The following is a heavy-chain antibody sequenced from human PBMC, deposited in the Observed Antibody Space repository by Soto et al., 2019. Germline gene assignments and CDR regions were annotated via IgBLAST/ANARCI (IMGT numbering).Heavy chain of an antibody. CDR1: GGSFSGYY. D-gene: IGHD7-27*01. CDR3: ARDQSGAADF. J-gene: IGHJ3*01. V-gene: IGHV4-59*10. Sequence: QVQLQQWGAGLLKPSETLSLTCAVYGGSFSGYYWSWIRQPPGKGLEWIGRISATGTTTYIPSLKSRITLSVDTSKNQFSLNLKFVTAADTAVYFCARDQSGAADFWGQGTVVTVS. CDR2: ISATGTT.